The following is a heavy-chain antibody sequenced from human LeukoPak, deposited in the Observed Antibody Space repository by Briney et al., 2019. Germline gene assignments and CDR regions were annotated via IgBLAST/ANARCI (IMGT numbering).Heavy chain of an antibody. J-gene: IGHJ4*02. CDR2: INPSGGST. CDR1: GYTFTSYY. CDR3: ARHWVYDFWSGYPYYFDY. D-gene: IGHD3-3*01. V-gene: IGHV1-46*01. Sequence: ASVKVSCKASGYTFTSYYMHWVRQAPGQGLEWMGIINPSGGSTSYAQKFQGRVTMTRDTSTSTVYMELSSLRSEDTAVYYCARHWVYDFWSGYPYYFDYWGQGTLVTVSS.